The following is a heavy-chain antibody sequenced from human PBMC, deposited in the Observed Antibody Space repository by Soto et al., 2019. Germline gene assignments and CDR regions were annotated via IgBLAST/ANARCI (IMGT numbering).Heavy chain of an antibody. J-gene: IGHJ4*02. CDR1: GDSVSGNSAA. D-gene: IGHD3-16*01. CDR3: PREFPYYESSDSYFDY. Sequence: SHTLSLTCAISGDSVSGNSAAWNWIRQSPSRGLEWLGRTYYMSKWYNDYAVSVKSRITVTPDTSKNQFSLHLNSVTPEDTAVYYCPREFPYYESSDSYFDYWGQGALVTVSS. V-gene: IGHV6-1*01. CDR2: TYYMSKWYN.